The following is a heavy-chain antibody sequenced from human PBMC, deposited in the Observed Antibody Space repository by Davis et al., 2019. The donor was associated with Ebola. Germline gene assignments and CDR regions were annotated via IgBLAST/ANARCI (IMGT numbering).Heavy chain of an antibody. V-gene: IGHV3-23*01. J-gene: IGHJ4*02. Sequence: PGGSLRLSCAASGFTFSSYAMSWVRQAPGKGLEWVSTISDSGGSTYYADSVKGRFTISRDNSKNTLYLQMNSLRVEDTAVYYCANTPTTFYCSSSSCYGDYWGQGTLVTVSS. CDR2: ISDSGGST. CDR3: ANTPTTFYCSSSSCYGDY. CDR1: GFTFSSYA. D-gene: IGHD2-2*01.